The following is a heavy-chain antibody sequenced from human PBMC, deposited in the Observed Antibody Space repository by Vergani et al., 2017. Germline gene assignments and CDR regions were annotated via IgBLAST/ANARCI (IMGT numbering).Heavy chain of an antibody. CDR3: ARYFDWGDNYYYYYGMDV. D-gene: IGHD3-9*01. V-gene: IGHV3-23*01. Sequence: EVQLLESGGGLVQPGGSLRLSCAASGFTFSSYAMSWVRQAPGKGLEWVSAISGSGGSTYYADSVKGRFTISRDNSKNTLYLQMNSLRAEDTAVYYCARYFDWGDNYYYYYGMDVWGQGTTVTVSS. CDR2: ISGSGGST. J-gene: IGHJ6*02. CDR1: GFTFSSYA.